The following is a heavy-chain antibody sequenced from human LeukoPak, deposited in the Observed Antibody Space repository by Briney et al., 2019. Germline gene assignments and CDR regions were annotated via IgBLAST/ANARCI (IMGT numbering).Heavy chain of an antibody. J-gene: IGHJ4*02. CDR2: INPNSGGT. Sequence: ASVKVSCKASGYTFTGYYMHWVRQAPGQGLEWMGWINPNSGGTNYAQKFQGRVTMIRDTSISTAYMELRSLRSDDTAVYYCARESPSSGYSVDYWGQGTLVTVSS. D-gene: IGHD3-22*01. V-gene: IGHV1-2*02. CDR1: GYTFTGYY. CDR3: ARESPSSGYSVDY.